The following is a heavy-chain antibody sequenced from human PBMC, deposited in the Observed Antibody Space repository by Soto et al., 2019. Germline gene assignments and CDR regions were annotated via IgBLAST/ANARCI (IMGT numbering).Heavy chain of an antibody. J-gene: IGHJ3*02. Sequence: GGSLILSCAASGFTFSSYGMHWVRQAPGKGLEWVAVIWYDGSNKYYADSVKGRFTISRDNSKNTLYLQMNSLRAEDTAVYYCARDAGNYYDSSFPNYAFDIWGQGTMVTVSS. CDR1: GFTFSSYG. CDR2: IWYDGSNK. D-gene: IGHD3-22*01. V-gene: IGHV3-33*01. CDR3: ARDAGNYYDSSFPNYAFDI.